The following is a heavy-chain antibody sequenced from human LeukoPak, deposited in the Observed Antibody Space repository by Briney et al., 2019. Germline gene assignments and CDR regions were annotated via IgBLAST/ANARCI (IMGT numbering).Heavy chain of an antibody. CDR3: ARARRGSGSYSDY. J-gene: IGHJ4*02. CDR2: IIPILGLA. CDR1: GGTFSSYT. Sequence: SVKVSCKASGGTFSSYTISWVRQAPGQGLEWLGRIIPILGLANYAQQFQGRRMITADKSTSTAYMELSSLRSEDTAVYYCARARRGSGSYSDYWGQGTLVTVSS. D-gene: IGHD3-10*01. V-gene: IGHV1-69*02.